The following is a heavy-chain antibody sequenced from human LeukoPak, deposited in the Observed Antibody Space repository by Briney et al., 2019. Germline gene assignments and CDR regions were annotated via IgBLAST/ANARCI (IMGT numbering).Heavy chain of an antibody. CDR3: ARYCSSTSCYYYYYGMDV. D-gene: IGHD2-2*01. V-gene: IGHV4-34*01. CDR1: GGSFSGYY. J-gene: IGHJ6*02. Sequence: KPSETLSLTCAVYGGSFSGYYWSWIRQPPGKGLEWIGEINHSGSTNYNPSLKSRVTISVDTSKNQFSLKLSSVTAADTAVYYCARYCSSTSCYYYYYGMDVWGQGTTVTVSS. CDR2: INHSGST.